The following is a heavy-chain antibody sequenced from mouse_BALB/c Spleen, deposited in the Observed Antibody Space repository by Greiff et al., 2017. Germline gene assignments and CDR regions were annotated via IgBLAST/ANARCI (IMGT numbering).Heavy chain of an antibody. V-gene: IGHV5-9-4*01. CDR2: ISSGGSYT. CDR1: GFTFSSYA. J-gene: IGHJ2*01. D-gene: IGHD1-1*01. Sequence: EVKLMESGGGLVKPGGSLKLSCAASGFTFSSYAMSWVRQSPEKRLEWVAEISSGGSYTYYPDTVTGRFTISRDNAKNTLYLEMSSLRSEDTAMYYCARGIYYYGSSYGYWDQGTTLTVSS. CDR3: ARGIYYYGSSYGY.